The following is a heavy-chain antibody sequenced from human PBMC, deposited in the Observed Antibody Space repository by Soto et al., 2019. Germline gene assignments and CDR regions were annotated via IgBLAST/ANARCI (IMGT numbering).Heavy chain of an antibody. V-gene: IGHV4-59*01. Sequence: SSETLSLTCTVSGGSISSYYWSWIRQPPGKGLEWIGYIYYSGSTNYNPSLKSRVTISVDTSKNQFSLKLSSVTAADTAVYYCAGDRGGGATNWCDPWGQGTLVTVSS. CDR3: AGDRGGGATNWCDP. J-gene: IGHJ5*02. CDR2: IYYSGST. D-gene: IGHD1-26*01. CDR1: GGSISSYY.